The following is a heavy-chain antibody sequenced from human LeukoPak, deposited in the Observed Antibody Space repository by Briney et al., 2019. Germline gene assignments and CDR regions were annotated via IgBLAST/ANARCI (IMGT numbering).Heavy chain of an antibody. D-gene: IGHD6-19*01. J-gene: IGHJ1*01. V-gene: IGHV3-33*01. Sequence: GGSLRLSCAASGFTFSSYGMHWVRQAPGKGLEWVAAIWYDGSNKYYADSVKGRSTISRDNSKNTLYLQMNGLRAEDTAVYYCVRDGRLYIAVAGTGYFQHWGQGTLVTVSS. CDR3: VRDGRLYIAVAGTGYFQH. CDR2: IWYDGSNK. CDR1: GFTFSSYG.